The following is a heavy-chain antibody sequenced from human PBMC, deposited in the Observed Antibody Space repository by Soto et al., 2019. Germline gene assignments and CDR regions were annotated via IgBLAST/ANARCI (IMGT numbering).Heavy chain of an antibody. V-gene: IGHV3-9*01. D-gene: IGHD6-13*01. Sequence: GGSLRLSCAASGFAFDDYVMHWVRQPPGRGPEWVSGITWNGGTIRYVDSVKGRFTISRDNAENSLYLQMNSLRPEDTAVHYCAKGGSAALIAPSGRDNWFDPWGQGTQVTVSS. CDR3: AKGGSAALIAPSGRDNWFDP. CDR1: GFAFDDYV. J-gene: IGHJ5*02. CDR2: ITWNGGTI.